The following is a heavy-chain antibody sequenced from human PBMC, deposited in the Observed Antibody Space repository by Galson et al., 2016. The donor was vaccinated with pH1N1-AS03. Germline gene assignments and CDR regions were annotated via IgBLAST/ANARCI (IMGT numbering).Heavy chain of an antibody. D-gene: IGHD3-16*01. CDR1: GNTLTELS. Sequence: CKVSGNTLTELSIQWVRQAPGEGLDWMGGFDPDNTETVYAQKFQGRVTMTEDTSTDTAYMELSSLRSGDTAKYYCVTTAYAFGLGSVDAFDVWGQGTKVTVSS. J-gene: IGHJ3*01. CDR3: VTTAYAFGLGSVDAFDV. V-gene: IGHV1-24*01. CDR2: FDPDNTET.